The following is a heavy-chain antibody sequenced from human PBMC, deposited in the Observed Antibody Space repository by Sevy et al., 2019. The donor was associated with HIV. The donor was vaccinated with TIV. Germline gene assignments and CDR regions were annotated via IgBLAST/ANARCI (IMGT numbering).Heavy chain of an antibody. V-gene: IGHV3-48*03. CDR1: GFTFSSYD. J-gene: IGHJ5*02. D-gene: IGHD2-8*01. CDR3: TGNGGAFDNGFDP. Sequence: GGSLRLSCTASGFTFSSYDMNWVRQAPGKGLEWVSKISSSGSSIYYADSVKGRFTISRDNAKNSLNLQMNSLRAEDTAVYYCTGNGGAFDNGFDPGGQGTLVTVSS. CDR2: ISSSGSSI.